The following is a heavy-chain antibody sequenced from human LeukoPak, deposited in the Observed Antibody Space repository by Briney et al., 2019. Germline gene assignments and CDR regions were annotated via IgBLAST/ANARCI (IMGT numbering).Heavy chain of an antibody. CDR3: ARDGVRIAAAGTGYFQH. D-gene: IGHD6-13*01. Sequence: ASVKVSCKASGYTFTSYYMHWVRQAPGQGLEWMGIINPSGGSTSYAQKFQGRVTTTRDTSTSTVYMELSSLRPEDTAVYYCARDGVRIAAAGTGYFQHWGQGTLVTVSS. J-gene: IGHJ1*01. CDR1: GYTFTSYY. CDR2: INPSGGST. V-gene: IGHV1-46*01.